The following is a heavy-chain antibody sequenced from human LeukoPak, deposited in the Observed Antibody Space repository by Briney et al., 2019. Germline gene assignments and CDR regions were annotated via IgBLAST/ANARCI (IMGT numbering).Heavy chain of an antibody. CDR2: IKQDGSEK. J-gene: IGHJ4*02. V-gene: IGHV3-7*01. CDR1: GFTFSSYW. D-gene: IGHD3-22*01. Sequence: GGSLRLFCAASGFTFSSYWMSWGRQAPGKGLEWVANIKQDGSEKYYVDSVKGRFTISRDNAKNSLYLQMNSLRAEDTAVYYCAREGYYDSSGYYRWGQGTLVTVSS. CDR3: AREGYYDSSGYYR.